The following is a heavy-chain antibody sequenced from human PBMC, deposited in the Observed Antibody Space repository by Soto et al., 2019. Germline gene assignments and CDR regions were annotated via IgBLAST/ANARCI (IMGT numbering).Heavy chain of an antibody. CDR2: IYYSGST. Sequence: SETLSLTCTVSGGSIRSYYWSWIRQSPGKGLEWIGYIYYSGSTNYNPSLQSRVTISVDTSKNQFSLKLSSVTAADTAVSYCARGGDGYNLFDYWGQGTLVTVSS. D-gene: IGHD5-12*01. CDR1: GGSIRSYY. CDR3: ARGGDGYNLFDY. J-gene: IGHJ4*02. V-gene: IGHV4-59*01.